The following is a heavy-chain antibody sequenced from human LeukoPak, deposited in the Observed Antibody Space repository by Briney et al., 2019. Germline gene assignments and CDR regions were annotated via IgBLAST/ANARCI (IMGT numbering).Heavy chain of an antibody. CDR3: ARVAPPGAGYFDY. V-gene: IGHV4-38-2*02. D-gene: IGHD1-26*01. J-gene: IGHJ4*02. Sequence: SETLSLTCTVSGDSISSGYYWGWIRQPPGKGLEWIGSIYHSGSTYYNPSLKSRVTISVDTSKNQFSLKLSSVTAADTAVYYCARVAPPGAGYFDYWGQGTLVTVSS. CDR2: IYHSGST. CDR1: GDSISSGYY.